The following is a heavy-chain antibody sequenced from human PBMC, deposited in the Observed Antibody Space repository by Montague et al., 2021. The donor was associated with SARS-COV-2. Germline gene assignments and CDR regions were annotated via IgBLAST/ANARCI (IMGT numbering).Heavy chain of an antibody. CDR2: IYYSGST. D-gene: IGHD3-9*01. CDR1: GGSITSYY. CDR3: ARTGLGAYDILTDHTVNAFDM. V-gene: IGHV4-59*01. J-gene: IGHJ3*02. Sequence: SETLSLTCTVSGGSITSYYWTWIRQPPGKGLEWVGRIYYSGSTNYNPSLKSRVTISVDTSKNQFSLKLSSVTAADTAVYYCARTGLGAYDILTDHTVNAFDMWGQGTMVTGSS.